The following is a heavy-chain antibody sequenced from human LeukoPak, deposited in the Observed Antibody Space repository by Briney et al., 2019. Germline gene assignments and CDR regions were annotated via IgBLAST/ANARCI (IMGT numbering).Heavy chain of an antibody. CDR2: ISSSGSTI. D-gene: IGHD6-19*01. J-gene: IGHJ4*02. CDR3: ASHSSGWYSRRYFGY. Sequence: PGGSLRLSCAASGFTFSDYYMSWIRQAPGKGLEWVSYISSSGSTIYYADSVKGRFTISRDNAKNSLYLQMNSLRAEDTAVYYCASHSSGWYSRRYFGYWGQGTLVTVSS. CDR1: GFTFSDYY. V-gene: IGHV3-11*01.